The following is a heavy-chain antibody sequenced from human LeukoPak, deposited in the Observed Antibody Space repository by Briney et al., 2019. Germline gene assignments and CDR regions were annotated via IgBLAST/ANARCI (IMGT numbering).Heavy chain of an antibody. CDR2: ISGTTDTI. CDR1: GFSFISYS. J-gene: IGHJ4*02. CDR3: ARRRVLSVARALDY. D-gene: IGHD4/OR15-4a*01. V-gene: IGHV3-48*04. Sequence: GGSLRLSCAASGFSFISYSMHWVRQAPGKGLEWVSSISGTTDTIYYADSVKGRFTISRNNANNSVSLQMNSLRPEDTAVYFCARRRVLSVARALDYWGQGTLVTVSS.